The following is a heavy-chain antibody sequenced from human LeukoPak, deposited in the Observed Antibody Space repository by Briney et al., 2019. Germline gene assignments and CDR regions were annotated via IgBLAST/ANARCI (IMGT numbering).Heavy chain of an antibody. V-gene: IGHV3-7*01. J-gene: IGHJ4*02. CDR2: IKQDESEK. CDR1: GFTFSSYW. D-gene: IGHD3-22*01. Sequence: GGSLRLSCAASGFTFSSYWMSWVRQAPGKGLEWVANIKQDESEKYYVDSVKGRFTISRDNAKNSLNLQMNGLRAEDTAVYFCARDGLVYHYGSSAYYPDYWGEGTLVTVSS. CDR3: ARDGLVYHYGSSAYYPDY.